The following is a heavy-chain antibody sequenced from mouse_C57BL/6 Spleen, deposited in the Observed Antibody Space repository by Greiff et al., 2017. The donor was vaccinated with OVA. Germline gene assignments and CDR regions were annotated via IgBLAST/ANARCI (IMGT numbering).Heavy chain of an antibody. Sequence: ESGPGLVKPSQSLSLTCSVTGYSITSGYYWNWIRQFPGNKLEWMGYISYDGSNNYNPSLKNRISITRDTSKNQFFLKLNSVTTEDTATYYCARDYYGGYAMDYWGQGTSVTVSS. CDR1: GYSITSGYY. D-gene: IGHD1-1*01. V-gene: IGHV3-6*01. CDR2: ISYDGSN. CDR3: ARDYYGGYAMDY. J-gene: IGHJ4*01.